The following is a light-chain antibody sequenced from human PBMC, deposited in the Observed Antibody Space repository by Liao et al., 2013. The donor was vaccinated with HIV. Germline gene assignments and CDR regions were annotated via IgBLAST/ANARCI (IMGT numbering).Light chain of an antibody. J-gene: IGLJ3*02. Sequence: SYELTQPPSVSVSPGQTASITCSGEKLGDKYACWYQQRPGQAPVLVIYYDSDRPSGIPERFSGSNSGNTAALTISWVEAGDEADYYCQVWDNSSDQGVFGGGTKLTVL. V-gene: IGLV3-1*01. CDR2: YDS. CDR1: KLGDKY. CDR3: QVWDNSSDQGV.